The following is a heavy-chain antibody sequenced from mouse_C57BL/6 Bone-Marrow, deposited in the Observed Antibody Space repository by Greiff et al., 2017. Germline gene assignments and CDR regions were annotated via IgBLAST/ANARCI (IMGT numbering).Heavy chain of an antibody. CDR3: ARLGYYYAMDD. V-gene: IGHV1-39*01. CDR2: INPNYGTT. J-gene: IGHJ4*01. Sequence: VQLKESGPELVKPGASVQISCKASGYSFTDYNMNWVKQSIGKSLEWIGVINPNYGTTSYNQKFKGKATLTVDQSSSTAYMQRNSLTSEDAAVYYCARLGYYYAMDDWGQGTSVTVSS. CDR1: GYSFTDYN.